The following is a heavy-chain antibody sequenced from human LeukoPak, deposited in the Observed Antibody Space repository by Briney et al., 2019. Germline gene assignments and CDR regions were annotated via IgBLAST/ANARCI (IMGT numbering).Heavy chain of an antibody. J-gene: IGHJ6*03. CDR3: ARDSGAYYDFWSGYYNNYYYYYMDV. CDR1: GFTVSSNY. Sequence: PGGSLRLSCAASGFTVSSNYMSWVRQTPGKGLEWVSVIYSGGSTYYADSVKGRFTISRDNSKNTLYLQMNSLRAVDTAVYYCARDSGAYYDFWSGYYNNYYYYYMDVWGKGTTVTVSS. D-gene: IGHD3-3*01. CDR2: IYSGGST. V-gene: IGHV3-66*02.